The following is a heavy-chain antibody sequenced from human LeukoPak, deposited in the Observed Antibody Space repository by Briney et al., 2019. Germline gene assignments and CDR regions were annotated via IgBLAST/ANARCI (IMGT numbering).Heavy chain of an antibody. CDR2: IRHDGSQI. V-gene: IGHV3-30*02. Sequence: PGGSLRLSCAAPGFTFSHYAMHWVRQAPGKGLEWVAFIRHDGSQIYYADSVKGRFTISRDNSKNTLYLQMNSLIAEDTAVYYCAKTGFQWGYYFYYMDVWGKGTTVTVSS. J-gene: IGHJ6*03. CDR3: AKTGFQWGYYFYYMDV. D-gene: IGHD1-14*01. CDR1: GFTFSHYA.